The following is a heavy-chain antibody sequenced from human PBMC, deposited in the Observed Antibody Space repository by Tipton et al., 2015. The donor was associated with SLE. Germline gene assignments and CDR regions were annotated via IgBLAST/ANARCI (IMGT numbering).Heavy chain of an antibody. CDR1: GGSISSSSYY. D-gene: IGHD3-10*01. J-gene: IGHJ3*01. Sequence: LRLSCTVSGGSISSSSYYWGWIRQPPGKGLEWIGSIYYSGSTYYNPSLKSRVTISVDTSKNQFSLSLRSVTAADTAIYYCAGSLLALSLDAFEVWGQGAMVTVSA. V-gene: IGHV4-39*07. CDR2: IYYSGST. CDR3: AGSLLALSLDAFEV.